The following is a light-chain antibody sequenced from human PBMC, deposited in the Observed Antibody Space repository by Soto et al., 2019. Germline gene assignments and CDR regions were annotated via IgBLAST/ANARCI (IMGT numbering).Light chain of an antibody. CDR1: QSISNY. Sequence: DIQMTQSPSTLSASVGDRVTITCRASQSISNYLAWYQQKPGKAPKLLIYKASNLDSGVPSRFSGSGSGTDFILTINWLQSEDFATYYCQQYYDYPRTFGQGTKVDI. V-gene: IGKV1-5*03. CDR3: QQYYDYPRT. CDR2: KAS. J-gene: IGKJ1*01.